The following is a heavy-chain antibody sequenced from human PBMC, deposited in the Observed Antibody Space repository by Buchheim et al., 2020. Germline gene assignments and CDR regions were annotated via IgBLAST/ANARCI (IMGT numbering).Heavy chain of an antibody. D-gene: IGHD6-13*01. CDR3: AKDTPDHSIAAAGKEYGDYYFDY. V-gene: IGHV3-23*01. J-gene: IGHJ4*02. CDR1: GFTFSIYA. CDR2: ISGSGGRT. Sequence: EVQLLESGGGLVQPGGSLRLSCAASGFTFSIYAMSWVRQAPGKGLEWVSAISGSGGRTYYADSVKGRFTISRDNSKNTLYLQMNSLRAEDTAVYYCAKDTPDHSIAAAGKEYGDYYFDYWGQGTL.